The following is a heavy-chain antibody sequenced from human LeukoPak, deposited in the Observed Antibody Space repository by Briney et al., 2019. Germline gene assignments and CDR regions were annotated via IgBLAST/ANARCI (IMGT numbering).Heavy chain of an antibody. CDR2: ISGSGGST. D-gene: IGHD5-12*01. CDR1: GFTFSSYA. J-gene: IGHJ4*02. V-gene: IGHV3-23*01. Sequence: PGGSLRLSCAASGFTFSSYAMSWVRQAPGEGLEWVSAISGSGGSTYYADSVKGRFTISRDNSKNTLYLQMYSLRAEDTAVYYCAKTIVATWGDFDYWGQGTLVTVSS. CDR3: AKTIVATWGDFDY.